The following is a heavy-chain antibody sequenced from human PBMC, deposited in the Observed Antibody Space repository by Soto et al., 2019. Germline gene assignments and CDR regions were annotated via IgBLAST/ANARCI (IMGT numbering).Heavy chain of an antibody. J-gene: IGHJ4*02. CDR3: TRWNGYADY. D-gene: IGHD1-1*01. CDR1: GFRYSTYG. V-gene: IGHV3-23*01. CDR2: VSGGSGTT. Sequence: EVQLLESGGGLVQPGGSLRLSCAVSGFRYSTYGVTWVRQAPGKGLEWVSGVSGGSGTTHYKDSVRGRFTVTGDNSKNTVYLEMNSLRLEGTGVYYCTRWNGYADYWGQGTLVTVSS.